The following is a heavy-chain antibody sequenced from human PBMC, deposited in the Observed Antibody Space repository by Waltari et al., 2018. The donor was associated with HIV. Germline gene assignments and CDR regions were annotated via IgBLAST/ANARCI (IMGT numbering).Heavy chain of an antibody. V-gene: IGHV4-39*01. Sequence: QLQLQESGPGLVKPSETLSLTCTVSGGSISSSSYYWGWIRQPPGKGLEWIGSIYYSGRTYDNPSLKSRVTRSVDTSKNQFSLKLSSVTAADTAVYYCASRIVVVPAAIAPVPFDPWGQGTLVTVSS. J-gene: IGHJ5*02. D-gene: IGHD2-2*01. CDR3: ASRIVVVPAAIAPVPFDP. CDR1: GGSISSSSYY. CDR2: IYYSGRT.